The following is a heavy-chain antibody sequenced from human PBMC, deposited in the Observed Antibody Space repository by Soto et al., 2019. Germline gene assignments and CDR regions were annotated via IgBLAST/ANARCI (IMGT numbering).Heavy chain of an antibody. J-gene: IGHJ3*02. D-gene: IGHD3-10*01. CDR2: IIPIFGTA. Sequence: GASVKVSCKASGGTFSSYAISWVRQPPGQGLEWMGGIIPIFGTANYAQKFQGRVTITADESTSTAYMELSSLRSEDTAVYYCARDHLRGAFDIWGQGTMVTVSS. V-gene: IGHV1-69*13. CDR1: GGTFSSYA. CDR3: ARDHLRGAFDI.